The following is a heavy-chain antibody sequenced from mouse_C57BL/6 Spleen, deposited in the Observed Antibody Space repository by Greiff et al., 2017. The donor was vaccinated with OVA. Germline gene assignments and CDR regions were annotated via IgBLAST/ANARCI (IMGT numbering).Heavy chain of an antibody. CDR1: GYTFTDYN. J-gene: IGHJ2*01. V-gene: IGHV1-22*01. CDR3: ASHGSSSYYFDY. D-gene: IGHD1-1*01. Sequence: EVKLQESGPELEKPGASVKMSCKASGYTFTDYNMHWVKQSHGKSLEWIGYINPNNGGTSYNQKFKGKATLTVNKSSSTAYMELRSLTSEDSAVYYCASHGSSSYYFDYWGQGTTLTVSS. CDR2: INPNNGGT.